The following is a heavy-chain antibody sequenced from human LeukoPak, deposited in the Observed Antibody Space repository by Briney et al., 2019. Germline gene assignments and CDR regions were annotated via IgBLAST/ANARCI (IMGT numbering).Heavy chain of an antibody. V-gene: IGHV3-30-3*01. D-gene: IGHD2-2*02. CDR3: AREACSSTSCYRTHFQH. Sequence: GGSLRLSCAASGFTFSSYAMHWVRQAPGKGLEWVAVISYDGSNKYYADSVKGRFTISRDNSKNTLYLQMNSLRAEDTAVYYCAREACSSTSCYRTHFQHWGQGTLVTVSS. CDR2: ISYDGSNK. J-gene: IGHJ1*01. CDR1: GFTFSSYA.